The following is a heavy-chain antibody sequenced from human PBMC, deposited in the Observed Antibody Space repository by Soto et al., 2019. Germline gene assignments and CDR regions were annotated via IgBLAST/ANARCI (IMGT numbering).Heavy chain of an antibody. CDR3: APTDRDFSGLDV. V-gene: IGHV3-13*05. Sequence: EVQLVESGGGLVQPGGSLRLSCEASGFTFRNYDMHWVRQGTGKGLEWVSGISAAGDPDYADSVEGRFTISRENAQNSICLHMPSPRVSDPAVYSRAPTDRDFSGLDVCGQGTTVIVS. CDR2: ISAAGDP. J-gene: IGHJ6*02. CDR1: GFTFRNYD.